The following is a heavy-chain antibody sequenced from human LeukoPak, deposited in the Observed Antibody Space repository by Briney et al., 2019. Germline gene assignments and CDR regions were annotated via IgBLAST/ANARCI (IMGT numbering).Heavy chain of an antibody. J-gene: IGHJ1*01. CDR3: VREDWGTFDK. D-gene: IGHD3-16*01. CDR2: VDRRGRGT. V-gene: IGHV3-7*01. CDR1: GFNFGIYW. Sequence: GGSLRLSCAASGFNFGIYWMAWVRQAPGKGLEWVATVDRRGRGTYHMDSVKGRFTVSRDTATNSVYLQLNSLRAEDTAFYYCVREDWGTFDKWGQGTLVTVSS.